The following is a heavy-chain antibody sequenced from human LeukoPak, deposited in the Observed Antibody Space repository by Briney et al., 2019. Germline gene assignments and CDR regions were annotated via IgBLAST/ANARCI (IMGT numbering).Heavy chain of an antibody. D-gene: IGHD3-22*01. CDR1: GGTFSSYA. Sequence: SVEVSCKASGGTFSSYAISWVRQAPGQGLEWMGGIIPIFGTANYAQKFQGRVTITADESTSTAYMELSSLRSEDTAVYYCASGGDYYYDSSGYYWIDPWGQGTLVTVSS. CDR3: ASGGDYYYDSSGYYWIDP. J-gene: IGHJ5*02. V-gene: IGHV1-69*13. CDR2: IIPIFGTA.